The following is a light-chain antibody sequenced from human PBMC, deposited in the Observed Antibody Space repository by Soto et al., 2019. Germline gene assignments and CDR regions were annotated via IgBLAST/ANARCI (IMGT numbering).Light chain of an antibody. CDR1: SSNIGAGYD. J-gene: IGLJ2*01. CDR2: GNS. Sequence: QSVLTQPPSVSGAPGQRVTISCTGISSNIGAGYDVHWYQQLPGTAPKLLIYGNSNRPSGVPDRFSGSKSGTSASLAITGLQAEDEADYYCQSYDSSLSLVVFGGGTKLTVL. V-gene: IGLV1-40*01. CDR3: QSYDSSLSLVV.